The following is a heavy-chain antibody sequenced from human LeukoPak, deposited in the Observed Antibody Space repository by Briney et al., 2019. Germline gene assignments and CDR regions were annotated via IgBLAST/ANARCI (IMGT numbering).Heavy chain of an antibody. V-gene: IGHV1-2*02. J-gene: IGHJ2*01. CDR2: IYPKSGAT. CDR1: GYSFTAYY. CDR3: ARRGIPAAGTAYFDL. D-gene: IGHD6-13*01. Sequence: ASVKVSCTASGYSFTAYYMHWVRQAPGQGLEWMGWIYPKSGATNYAQEFRGRVTMSRDTSINTVYMEVTSLRSDDTAMYYCARRGIPAAGTAYFDLWGRGTLVTVSS.